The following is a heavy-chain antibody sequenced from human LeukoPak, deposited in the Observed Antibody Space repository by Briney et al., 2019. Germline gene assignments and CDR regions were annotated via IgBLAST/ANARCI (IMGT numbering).Heavy chain of an antibody. CDR3: GGDTYYDILTGYNDAFDI. V-gene: IGHV3-23*01. CDR1: GGSISSGGYY. CDR2: ISGSGGST. D-gene: IGHD3-9*01. Sequence: PSETLSLTCTVSGGSISSGGYYWSWIRQAPGKGLEWVSAISGSGGSTYYADSVKGRFTISRDNSKNTLYLQMNSLRAEDTAVYYCGGDTYYDILTGYNDAFDIWGQGTMVTVSS. J-gene: IGHJ3*02.